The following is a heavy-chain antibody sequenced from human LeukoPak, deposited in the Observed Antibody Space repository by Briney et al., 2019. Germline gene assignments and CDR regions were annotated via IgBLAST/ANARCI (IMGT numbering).Heavy chain of an antibody. CDR1: GFIFSSYG. Sequence: GRSLRLSCAASGFIFSSYGMHWVRQAPGKGLEWVSGISWNSGSIGYADSVKGRFTISRDNAKNSLYLQMNSLRAEDTALYYCAKDKGGIVATITFDYWGQGTLVTVSS. V-gene: IGHV3-9*01. D-gene: IGHD5-12*01. CDR2: ISWNSGSI. J-gene: IGHJ4*02. CDR3: AKDKGGIVATITFDY.